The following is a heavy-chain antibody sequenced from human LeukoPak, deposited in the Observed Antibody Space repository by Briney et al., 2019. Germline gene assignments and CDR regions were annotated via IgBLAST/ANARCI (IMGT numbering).Heavy chain of an antibody. D-gene: IGHD6-19*01. CDR1: GFTFSSYW. V-gene: IGHV3-7*01. CDR2: IKQVGSEK. CDR3: AREKEQWLDDAFDI. Sequence: GGSLRLSCAASGFTFSSYWMSWVRQAPGKGLEWVANIKQVGSEKYYVDSVKGRFTISRDNAKNALYLQMNSLRAEDTAVYYCAREKEQWLDDAFDIWGQGTMVTVSS. J-gene: IGHJ3*02.